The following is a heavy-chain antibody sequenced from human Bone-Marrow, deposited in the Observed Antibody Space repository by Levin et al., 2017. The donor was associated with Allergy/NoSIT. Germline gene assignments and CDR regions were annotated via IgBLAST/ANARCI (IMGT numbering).Heavy chain of an antibody. CDR3: ARDDGAAGSTNAFDI. CDR1: GITFSSYW. CDR2: INGDGSST. Sequence: PGGSLRLSCAASGITFSSYWLHWVRQTPGKGLVWVSRINGDGSSTTYADSVKGRFTISRDNAKNTLYLQMNSLRAEDTAVYYCARDDGAAGSTNAFDIWGQGTMVTVSS. D-gene: IGHD6-13*01. V-gene: IGHV3-74*01. J-gene: IGHJ3*02.